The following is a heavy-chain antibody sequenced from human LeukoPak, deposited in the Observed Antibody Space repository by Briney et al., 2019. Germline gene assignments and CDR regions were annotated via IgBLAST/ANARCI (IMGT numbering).Heavy chain of an antibody. Sequence: SETLSLTCAVYGGSFSGYYWSWIRQPPGKGLEWIGEINHSGSTNYNPSLKSRVTISVDTSKNQFSLKLSSVTAADTAVYYCARSPRDIVVVPAAYFDYWGQRTLVTVSS. V-gene: IGHV4-34*01. CDR3: ARSPRDIVVVPAAYFDY. D-gene: IGHD2-2*01. J-gene: IGHJ4*02. CDR2: INHSGST. CDR1: GGSFSGYY.